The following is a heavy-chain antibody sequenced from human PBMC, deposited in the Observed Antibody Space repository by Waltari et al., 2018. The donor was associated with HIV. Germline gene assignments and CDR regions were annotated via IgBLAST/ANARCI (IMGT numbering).Heavy chain of an antibody. CDR2: IYSGGST. V-gene: IGHV3-53*01. CDR3: ATGDYYDSRGYYSADY. J-gene: IGHJ4*02. D-gene: IGHD3-22*01. CDR1: GFTVSSNY. Sequence: EVHLVESGGGLIQPGGSLRLSCAVSGFTVSSNYMSWVRQAPGKGLEWVSCIYSGGSTSYADSVKGRFTISRDISKNTLYLQMDSLRAEDTAVYYCATGDYYDSRGYYSADYWGQGTLVTVSS.